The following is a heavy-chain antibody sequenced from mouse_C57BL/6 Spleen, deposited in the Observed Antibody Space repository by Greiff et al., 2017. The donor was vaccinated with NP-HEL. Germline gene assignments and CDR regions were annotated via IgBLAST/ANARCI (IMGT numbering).Heavy chain of an antibody. D-gene: IGHD2-3*01. CDR2: IDPNSGGT. J-gene: IGHJ4*01. CDR1: GYTFTSYW. Sequence: VKLQQPGAELVKPGASVKLSCKASGYTFTSYWMHWVKQRPGRGLEWIGRIDPNSGGTKYNEKFKSKATLTVDKPSSTAYMQLSSLTSEDSAVYYCARVYDGYYYAMDYWGQGTSVTVSS. V-gene: IGHV1-72*01. CDR3: ARVYDGYYYAMDY.